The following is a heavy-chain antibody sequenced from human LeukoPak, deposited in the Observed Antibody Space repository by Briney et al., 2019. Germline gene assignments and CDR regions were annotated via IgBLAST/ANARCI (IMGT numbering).Heavy chain of an antibody. CDR1: GGSISSYY. V-gene: IGHV4-4*09. Sequence: SETLSLTCTVSGGSISSYYRSWIRQPPGKGLEWIGYIYTSGSTNYNPSLKSRVTMSVDTSKNQFTLKLSSVTAADTAVYYCARHPSLWDGYNGQRGWFDPWGQGTLVTVSS. J-gene: IGHJ5*02. CDR3: ARHPSLWDGYNGQRGWFDP. D-gene: IGHD5-24*01. CDR2: IYTSGST.